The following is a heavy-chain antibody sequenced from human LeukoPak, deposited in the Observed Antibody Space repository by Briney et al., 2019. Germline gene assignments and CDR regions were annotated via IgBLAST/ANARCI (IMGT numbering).Heavy chain of an antibody. V-gene: IGHV3-7*04. D-gene: IGHD2-15*01. CDR3: ARDAGGCRGGSCDYDVLDI. Sequence: GGSLRLSCAASGFIFSNSWMTWVRQAPGKGLEWVAHINKDQSEKYYVDSAKGRLTISRDNAENSLYLQMNSLRAEDTATYYCARDAGGCRGGSCDYDVLDIWSQGTMVTVSS. CDR2: INKDQSEK. J-gene: IGHJ3*02. CDR1: GFIFSNSW.